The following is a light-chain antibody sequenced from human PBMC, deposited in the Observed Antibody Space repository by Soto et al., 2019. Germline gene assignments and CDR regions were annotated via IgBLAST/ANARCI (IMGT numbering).Light chain of an antibody. Sequence: EIVLTQSPGTLSLSPGETATLSCRASESVSIKLAWYQQKPGQAPRLLIYGASSRATGIPDRFSGSGSGTDFTLTISRLEPEDFAVYYCQQYGSSPPHTFGGGT. CDR3: QQYGSSPPHT. V-gene: IGKV3-20*01. CDR1: ESVSIK. J-gene: IGKJ4*01. CDR2: GAS.